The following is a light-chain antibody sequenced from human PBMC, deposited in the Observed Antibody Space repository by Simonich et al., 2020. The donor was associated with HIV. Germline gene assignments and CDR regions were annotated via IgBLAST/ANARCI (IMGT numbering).Light chain of an antibody. Sequence: EIVMTQSPATLSVSPGERATLSCRASQSVSSSHFAWYQQKRGQAPRLLIYAASSLQSGVPSRFSGSGSGTDFTLTISSLQPEDFAIYYCQQANSFPPAFGGGTKVEIK. CDR3: QQANSFPPA. J-gene: IGKJ4*01. CDR1: QSVSSSH. V-gene: IGKV3-15*01. CDR2: AAS.